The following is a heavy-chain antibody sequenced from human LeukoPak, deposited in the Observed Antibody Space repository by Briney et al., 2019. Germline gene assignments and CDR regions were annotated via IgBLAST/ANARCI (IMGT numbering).Heavy chain of an antibody. Sequence: GASVKVSCKASGYTFTSYYMHWVRQAPGQGLEWMGIINPSGGSTSYAQKFQGRVTMTTDTSTSTAYMELRSLRSDDTAVYYCARQMSRTKNYYYYYMDVWGKGTTVTVSS. CDR2: INPSGGST. V-gene: IGHV1-46*01. D-gene: IGHD1-14*01. CDR3: ARQMSRTKNYYYYYMDV. CDR1: GYTFTSYY. J-gene: IGHJ6*03.